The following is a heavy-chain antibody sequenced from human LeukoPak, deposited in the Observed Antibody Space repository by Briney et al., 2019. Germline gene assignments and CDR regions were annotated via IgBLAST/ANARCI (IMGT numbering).Heavy chain of an antibody. J-gene: IGHJ5*02. CDR1: GGSISSSSYY. CDR2: AYYSGSP. V-gene: IGHV4-39*01. CDR3: ASHSAEYDILTGYHSYNSFDP. Sequence: SETLSLTCTVSGGSISSSSYYWGWIRQSPGKGLDWIGSAYYSGSPYYDPSLKSRVTISVDTSKNQFSLKLSSVTAADTAVYYCASHSAEYDILTGYHSYNSFDPWGQGILVTVSS. D-gene: IGHD3-9*01.